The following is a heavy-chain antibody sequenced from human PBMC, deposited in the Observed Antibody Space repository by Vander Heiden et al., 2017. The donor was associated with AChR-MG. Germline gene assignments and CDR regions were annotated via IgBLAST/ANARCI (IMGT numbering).Heavy chain of an antibody. D-gene: IGHD3-10*01. Sequence: EVQLVASGGGLVQPGGSLRLSCAASGFTFSSYSMNWVRQAPGKGLEWVSYISSSSSTIYYADSVKGRFTISRDNAKNSLYLQMNSLRAEDTAVYYCARSMAGYENNWFDPWGQGTLVTVSS. CDR2: ISSSSSTI. J-gene: IGHJ5*02. CDR3: ARSMAGYENNWFDP. V-gene: IGHV3-48*01. CDR1: GFTFSSYS.